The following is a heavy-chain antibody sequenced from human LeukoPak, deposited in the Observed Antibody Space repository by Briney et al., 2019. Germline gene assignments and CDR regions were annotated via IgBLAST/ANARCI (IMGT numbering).Heavy chain of an antibody. CDR3: ARVGIISEPTATFYFDY. CDR2: IFYTGST. J-gene: IGHJ4*02. D-gene: IGHD1-1*01. V-gene: IGHV4-31*03. Sequence: SETLSLTCTVSGGSISSGGHSWSWIRQPPGKGLEWIGYIFYTGSTYYNPSLNSRINISVVTSKNQFSLQLSSVTAADTAVYYCARVGIISEPTATFYFDYWGQGTLVTVSS. CDR1: GGSISSGGHS.